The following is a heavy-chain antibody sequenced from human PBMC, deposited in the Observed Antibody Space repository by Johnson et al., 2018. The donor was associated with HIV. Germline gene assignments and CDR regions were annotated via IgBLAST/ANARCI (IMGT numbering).Heavy chain of an antibody. D-gene: IGHD5-18*01. CDR3: AKAYSYGAFDI. J-gene: IGHJ3*02. Sequence: QVQLVESGGGVVQPGRSLRLSCAASGFTFSSYGMHWVRQAPGKGLEWVAVIWYDGSNKYYADSVKGRFTISRDNSKNTLYLQMSSLRVEDTALYYCAKAYSYGAFDIWGQGTMVTVSS. V-gene: IGHV3-33*06. CDR2: IWYDGSNK. CDR1: GFTFSSYG.